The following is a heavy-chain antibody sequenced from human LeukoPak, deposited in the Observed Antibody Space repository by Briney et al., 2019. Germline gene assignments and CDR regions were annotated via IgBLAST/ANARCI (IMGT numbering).Heavy chain of an antibody. J-gene: IGHJ4*02. CDR3: ARLGCSGGSCYDDY. Sequence: SETLSLTCTVSGGSISSGGYSWSWIRQPPGKGLEWIGYIYHSGSTYYNPSLKSRVTISVDRSKNQFSLKLSSVTAADTAVYYCARLGCSGGSCYDDYWGQGTLVTVSS. CDR1: GGSISSGGYS. V-gene: IGHV4-30-2*01. D-gene: IGHD2-15*01. CDR2: IYHSGST.